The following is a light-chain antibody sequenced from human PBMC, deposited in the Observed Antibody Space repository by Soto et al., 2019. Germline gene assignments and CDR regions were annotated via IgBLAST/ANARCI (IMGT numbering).Light chain of an antibody. V-gene: IGKV3-20*01. CDR3: QQCGGSPLFS. CDR2: TTS. CDR1: QSVTSSC. Sequence: EIVLTQAPGTLSLSPGERATLTCTASQSVTSSCLAWYQRKPGQAPRLLIHTTSIRATDIPDRFSGSGSGTDFTLTISRLEPEDFAVYYCQQCGGSPLFSFGPGTSVDI. J-gene: IGKJ3*01.